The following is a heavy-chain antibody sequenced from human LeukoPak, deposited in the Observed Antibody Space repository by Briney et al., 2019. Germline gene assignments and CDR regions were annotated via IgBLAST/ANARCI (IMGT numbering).Heavy chain of an antibody. V-gene: IGHV4-38-2*02. CDR2: IYHSGST. J-gene: IGHJ5*02. CDR1: GFTFNTYS. D-gene: IGHD6-6*01. CDR3: AREEGRYSSSSGAWFDP. Sequence: GSLRLSCAASGFTFNTYSMNWVRQAPGKGLEWVGSIYHSGSTYYNPSLKSRVTISVDTSKNQFSLKLSSVTAADTAVYYCAREEGRYSSSSGAWFDPWGQGTLVTVSS.